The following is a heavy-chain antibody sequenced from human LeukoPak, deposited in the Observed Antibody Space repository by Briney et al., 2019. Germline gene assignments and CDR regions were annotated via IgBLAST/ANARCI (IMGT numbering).Heavy chain of an antibody. V-gene: IGHV4-34*01. CDR2: INHSGST. J-gene: IGHJ6*03. Sequence: SETLSLTCAVYGGSFSGYYWSWIRQPPGKGLEWIGEINHSGSTNYNPSLKSRVTISVDTSKNQFSLKLSSVTAADTAVYYCARGILGYCSGGSCYWYYYYYMDVWGKGTTVTVSS. CDR1: GGSFSGYY. CDR3: ARGILGYCSGGSCYWYYYYYMDV. D-gene: IGHD2-15*01.